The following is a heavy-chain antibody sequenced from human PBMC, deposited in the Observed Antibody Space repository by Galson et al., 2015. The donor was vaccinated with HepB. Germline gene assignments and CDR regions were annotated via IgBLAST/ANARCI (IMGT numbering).Heavy chain of an antibody. CDR1: GFTFSSFS. D-gene: IGHD2-2*01. Sequence: SLRLSCAASGFTFSSFSLSWVRQAPGKGLEWVSVISGTSDNTYYADSVEGRFTISRDNSKNTLYLEMNSLRAEDTAVYYCAKGSWSYAALCDYWGQGTLVTVSS. CDR3: AKGSWSYAALCDY. CDR2: ISGTSDNT. V-gene: IGHV3-23*01. J-gene: IGHJ4*02.